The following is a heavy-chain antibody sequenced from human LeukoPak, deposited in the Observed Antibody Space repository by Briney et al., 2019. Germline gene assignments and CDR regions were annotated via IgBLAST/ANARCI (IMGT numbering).Heavy chain of an antibody. Sequence: SETLSLTCTVSGYSISGGYYWGWLRQPPGRGLEGIGTIYHGGSTYYNPTLESRVTISLDTSKNQFSLKLSSVTAADTAVYYCAGESKGGWGCSGTMCQGYYNSYYIDVWGKGTTVTVSS. J-gene: IGHJ6*03. CDR2: IYHGGST. V-gene: IGHV4-38-2*02. CDR3: AGESKGGWGCSGTMCQGYYNSYYIDV. CDR1: GYSISGGYY. D-gene: IGHD2-2*01.